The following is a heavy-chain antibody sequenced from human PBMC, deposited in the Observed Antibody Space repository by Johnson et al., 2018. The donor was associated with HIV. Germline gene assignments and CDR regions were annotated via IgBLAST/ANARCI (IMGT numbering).Heavy chain of an antibody. J-gene: IGHJ3*01. V-gene: IGHV3-66*01. CDR3: AKETRDSRSAFDV. CDR1: GMIFSNLW. D-gene: IGHD4-11*01. CDR2: IYSDGST. Sequence: VQLVESGGGLVKPGGSLRISCEASGMIFSNLWFNWVRQAPGKGLEWVSVIYSDGSTYYADSVQGRFTVSRDNSQNTLYLQMNSLRAEDTAVYYCAKETRDSRSAFDVWGQGTLVTVSS.